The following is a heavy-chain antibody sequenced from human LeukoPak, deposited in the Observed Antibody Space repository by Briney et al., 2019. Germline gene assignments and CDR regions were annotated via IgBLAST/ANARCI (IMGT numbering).Heavy chain of an antibody. CDR1: GFTFSNYS. CDR3: AKERDYMIRGVGPCEFDY. CDR2: IQYDGSNK. D-gene: IGHD3-10*01. V-gene: IGHV3-30*02. J-gene: IGHJ4*02. Sequence: PGGSLRLSCAASGFTFSNYSMNWVRQAPGKGLEWVAFIQYDGSNKYYTDSVKGRFTISRDNSKNTLYLQMNSLRAEDTAVYYCAKERDYMIRGVGPCEFDYWGQGTLVTVSS.